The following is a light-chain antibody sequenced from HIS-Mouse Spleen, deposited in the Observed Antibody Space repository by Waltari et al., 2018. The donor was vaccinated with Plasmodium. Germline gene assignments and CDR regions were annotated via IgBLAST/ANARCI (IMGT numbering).Light chain of an antibody. CDR1: QSVSSY. CDR2: DAS. V-gene: IGKV3-11*01. J-gene: IGKJ4*01. CDR3: QQRSNWPRVLT. Sequence: EIVLTQSPATLSLSPGERATLSCRASQSVSSYLAWYQQKPGQAPRLLIYDASNRATGIPARFRGSGSGTDFTLTISSLGPEDFAVYYCQQRSNWPRVLTFGGGTKVEIK.